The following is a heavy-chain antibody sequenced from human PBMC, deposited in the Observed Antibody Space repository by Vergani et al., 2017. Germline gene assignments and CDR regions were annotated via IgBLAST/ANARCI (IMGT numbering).Heavy chain of an antibody. CDR3: ARQKDYYMDV. CDR1: GGSINSGDYY. V-gene: IGHV4-30-4*08. CDR2: IYYSGNT. Sequence: QVQLQESGPGLVKSSQTLSLTCTVSGGSINSGDYYWSWIRQPPGKGLEWIGYIYYSGNTYYNPSLRSRVSISLDTSKNRFSLKLNSVTAADTAVYYCARQKDYYMDVWGKGATVTVS. J-gene: IGHJ6*03.